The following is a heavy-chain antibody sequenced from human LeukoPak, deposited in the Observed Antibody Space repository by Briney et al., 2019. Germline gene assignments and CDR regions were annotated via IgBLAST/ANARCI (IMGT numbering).Heavy chain of an antibody. Sequence: SETLSLTCTVSGGSISSYYWSWIRQPPGKGLEWIGYIYYSGSTNYNPSLKSRVTISVDTSKNQFSLKLSSVTAADTAVYYCARQKGYSGYDPFDYWGQGTLDTVSS. J-gene: IGHJ4*02. D-gene: IGHD5-12*01. V-gene: IGHV4-59*08. CDR3: ARQKGYSGYDPFDY. CDR2: IYYSGST. CDR1: GGSISSYY.